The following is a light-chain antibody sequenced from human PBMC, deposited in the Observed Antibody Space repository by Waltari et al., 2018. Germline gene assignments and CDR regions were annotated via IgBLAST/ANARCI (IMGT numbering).Light chain of an antibody. CDR3: SSYAGSKNLV. J-gene: IGLJ2*01. V-gene: IGLV2-8*01. Sequence: QSALTQPPSASGSPGQSVTISCTGTSSDVGGYDLVSWYQQHPGNAPKLLVSEVTKRPSGVPECFSGSKAGNTASLTVSGLQAEDEADYYCSSYAGSKNLVFGGGTKLTVL. CDR1: SSDVGGYDL. CDR2: EVT.